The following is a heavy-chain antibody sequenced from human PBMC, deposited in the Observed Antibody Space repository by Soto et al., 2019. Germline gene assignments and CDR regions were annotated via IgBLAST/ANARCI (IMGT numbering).Heavy chain of an antibody. CDR3: ARGSNWVDAFDI. Sequence: SETLSLTCAVYGGSFSGYYWSWIRQPPGKGLEWIGEINHSGSTNYNPSLKSRVTISVDMSKNQFSLKLSSVTAADTAVYYCARGSNWVDAFDIWGQGTMVTVSS. J-gene: IGHJ3*02. CDR2: INHSGST. CDR1: GGSFSGYY. D-gene: IGHD7-27*01. V-gene: IGHV4-34*01.